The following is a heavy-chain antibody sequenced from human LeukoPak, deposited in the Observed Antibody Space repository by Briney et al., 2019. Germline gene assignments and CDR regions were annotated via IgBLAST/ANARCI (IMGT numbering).Heavy chain of an antibody. CDR1: GYTFTSYY. V-gene: IGHV1-46*01. D-gene: IGHD6-19*01. CDR2: INPSGGST. Sequence: GASVKVSCKASGYTFTSYYMHWVRQAPGQGLEWMGIINPSGGSTSYAQKFQGRVTMTRDTSTSTVYMELSSLRSEDTAVYYCVAVTGPGTTLLDYWGQGTLVTVSS. J-gene: IGHJ4*02. CDR3: VAVTGPGTTLLDY.